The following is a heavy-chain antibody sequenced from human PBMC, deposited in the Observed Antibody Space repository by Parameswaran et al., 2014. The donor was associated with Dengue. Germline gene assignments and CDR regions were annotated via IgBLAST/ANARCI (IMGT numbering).Heavy chain of an antibody. V-gene: IGHV3-33*01. CDR2: IWYDGSNK. D-gene: IGHD6-13*01. J-gene: IGHJ6*02. CDR3: ARDRQAAAAFYYYYGMDV. Sequence: VRQAPGKGLEWVAVIWYDGSNKYYADSVKGRFTISRDNSKNTLYLQMNSLRAEDTAVYYCARDRQAAAAFYYYYGMDVWGQGTTVTVSS.